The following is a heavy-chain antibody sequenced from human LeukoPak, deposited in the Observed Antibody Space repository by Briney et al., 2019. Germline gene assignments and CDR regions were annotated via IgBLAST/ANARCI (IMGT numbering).Heavy chain of an antibody. CDR2: ISSSSSYI. Sequence: GGSLRLSCAASGFTFSSYSMNWVRQAPGKGLEWVSSISSSSSYIYYADSVKGRFTISRDNAKNSLNLQMNSLRAEDTAVYYCASSITMVRVFDYWGQGTLVTVSS. D-gene: IGHD3-10*01. CDR3: ASSITMVRVFDY. CDR1: GFTFSSYS. J-gene: IGHJ4*02. V-gene: IGHV3-21*01.